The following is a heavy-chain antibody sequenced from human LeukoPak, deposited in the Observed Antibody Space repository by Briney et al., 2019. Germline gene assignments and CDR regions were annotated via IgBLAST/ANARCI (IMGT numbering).Heavy chain of an antibody. Sequence: PSETLSLTCTVSGGSISSYYWSWIRQPPGKGLEWIGYIYSSGSTYYNASLQSRVTISIETSKNQISLRLNFVTAADTAMYYCAKSGGYGLIDYWGQGTLVTVSS. J-gene: IGHJ4*02. CDR3: AKSGGYGLIDY. CDR2: IYSSGST. V-gene: IGHV4-59*04. CDR1: GGSISSYY. D-gene: IGHD1-26*01.